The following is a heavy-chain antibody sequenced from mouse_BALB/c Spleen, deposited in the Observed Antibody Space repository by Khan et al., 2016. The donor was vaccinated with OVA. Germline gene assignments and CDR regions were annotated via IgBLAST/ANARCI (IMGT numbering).Heavy chain of an antibody. CDR1: GYTFTSYT. CDR3: TREGHYYGNYGAWFAY. D-gene: IGHD2-1*01. V-gene: IGHV1-4*01. CDR2: INPSNDYT. J-gene: IGHJ3*01. Sequence: QVRLQQSGAELARPGASVKMSCKASGYTFTSYTMHWVKQRPGQGLEWIGYINPSNDYTNYNQKFKDKATLTADKSSSTAYMQLSSLTSEDSAVYYCTREGHYYGNYGAWFAYWGQGTLVTVSA.